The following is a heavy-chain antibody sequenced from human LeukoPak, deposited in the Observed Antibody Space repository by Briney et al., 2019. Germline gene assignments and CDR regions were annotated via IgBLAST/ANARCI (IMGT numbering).Heavy chain of an antibody. CDR3: ARSAYSSSWYSIYGMDV. CDR2: ISAYNGNT. V-gene: IGHV1-18*01. Sequence: ASVKVSCKASGYTFTSYGISWVRQAPGQGLERMGWISAYNGNTNYAQKLQGRVTMTTDTSTSTAYMELRSLRSDDTAVYYCARSAYSSSWYSIYGMDVWGQGTTVTVSS. J-gene: IGHJ6*02. D-gene: IGHD6-13*01. CDR1: GYTFTSYG.